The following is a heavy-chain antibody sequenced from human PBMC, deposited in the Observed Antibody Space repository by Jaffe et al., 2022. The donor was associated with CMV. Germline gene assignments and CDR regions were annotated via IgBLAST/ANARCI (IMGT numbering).Heavy chain of an antibody. Sequence: QVQLQQWGAGLLKPSETLSLTCAVYGGSFSGYYWSWIRQPPGKGLEWIGEINHSGSTNYNPSLKSRVTISVDTSKNQFSLKLSSVTAADTAVYYCARGPSGSYYGRIYYFDYWGQGTLVTVSS. D-gene: IGHD1-26*01. CDR1: GGSFSGYY. CDR2: INHSGST. J-gene: IGHJ4*02. CDR3: ARGPSGSYYGRIYYFDY. V-gene: IGHV4-34*01.